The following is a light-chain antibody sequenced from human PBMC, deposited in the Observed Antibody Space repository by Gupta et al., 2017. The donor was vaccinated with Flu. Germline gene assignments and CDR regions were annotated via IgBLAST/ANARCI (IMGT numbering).Light chain of an antibody. CDR1: SSDVGNYNY. CDR3: GSYTSSSTIYV. Sequence: QSALTQPASVSGSPGQSIPISCTGPSSDVGNYNYVTWYQHHPGKAPKLMIYEVSNRPSGVSNRFSGSKSVNTASLTISGLQAEDEADYYCGSYTSSSTIYVFGTGTKVTVL. CDR2: EVS. V-gene: IGLV2-14*01. J-gene: IGLJ1*01.